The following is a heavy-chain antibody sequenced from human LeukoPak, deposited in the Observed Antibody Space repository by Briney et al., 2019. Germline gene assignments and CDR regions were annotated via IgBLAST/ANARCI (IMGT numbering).Heavy chain of an antibody. V-gene: IGHV1-69*05. D-gene: IGHD2-21*01. CDR1: GGTFSSYA. Sequence: ASVKVSWKASGGTFSSYAISWVRQAPGQGLEWMGGIIPIFGTANYAQTFQGRGTITTDESTSTAYMELSSLRSEATAVYYCARAGSRGVVPRDDWFDPWGQGTLVTVSS. J-gene: IGHJ5*02. CDR3: ARAGSRGVVPRDDWFDP. CDR2: IIPIFGTA.